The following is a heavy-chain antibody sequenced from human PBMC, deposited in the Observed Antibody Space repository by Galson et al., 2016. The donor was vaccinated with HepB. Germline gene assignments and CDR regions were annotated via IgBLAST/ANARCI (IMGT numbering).Heavy chain of an antibody. D-gene: IGHD1-26*01. Sequence: SLRLSCAASGLTFSDHYIDWVRQAPGKGLEWVGRSRHKARSYSTDYAASVRGRFTIPRDESKNSLSLQMSSLKTEDTAVYYCVAPGFSGSSQNFDYWGQGTLVTVSS. CDR2: SRHKARSYST. J-gene: IGHJ4*02. V-gene: IGHV3-72*01. CDR3: VAPGFSGSSQNFDY. CDR1: GLTFSDHY.